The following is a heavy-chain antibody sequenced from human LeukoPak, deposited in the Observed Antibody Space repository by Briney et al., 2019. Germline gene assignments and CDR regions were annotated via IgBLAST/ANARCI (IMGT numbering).Heavy chain of an antibody. CDR2: INNDGST. CDR1: GFTFGNYW. Sequence: GGSLRLSCVASGFTFGNYWMHWVRQAPGKGPVCISRINNDGSTVYADPVTGRFTISRDDARNTLYLQMDNLRAEDTAVYYCARDYYGSIDYWGQGTLVTVSS. D-gene: IGHD3-10*01. CDR3: ARDYYGSIDY. V-gene: IGHV3-74*01. J-gene: IGHJ4*02.